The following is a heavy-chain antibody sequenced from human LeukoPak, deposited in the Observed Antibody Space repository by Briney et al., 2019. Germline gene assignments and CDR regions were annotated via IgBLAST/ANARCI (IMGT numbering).Heavy chain of an antibody. J-gene: IGHJ4*02. CDR2: ISSSSSYI. D-gene: IGHD2-15*01. CDR1: GFTFSSYS. CDR3: ARGGSSSSWYFDY. Sequence: GGSLRLSCAASGFTFSSYSMNWVRQAPGKGLEWVSSISSSSSYIFYADSAKGRFTISRDNAKNSLYLQMNSLRAEDTAVYYCARGGSSSSWYFDYWGQGTLVTASS. V-gene: IGHV3-21*01.